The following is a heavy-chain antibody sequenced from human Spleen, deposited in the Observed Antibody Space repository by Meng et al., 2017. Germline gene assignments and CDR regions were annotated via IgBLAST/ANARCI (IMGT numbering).Heavy chain of an antibody. Sequence: SETLSLTCTVSGGSISSSSYCWGWIRQPPGKGLEWIGSVYYSGSTYYNPSLKSRVTISVDTSRNQFSLKLSPVTAADTAVYFCAGGTVAGTGHYYFDYWGQGTLVTVSS. D-gene: IGHD6-19*01. CDR3: AGGTVAGTGHYYFDY. J-gene: IGHJ4*02. V-gene: IGHV4-39*07. CDR2: VYYSGST. CDR1: GGSISSSSYC.